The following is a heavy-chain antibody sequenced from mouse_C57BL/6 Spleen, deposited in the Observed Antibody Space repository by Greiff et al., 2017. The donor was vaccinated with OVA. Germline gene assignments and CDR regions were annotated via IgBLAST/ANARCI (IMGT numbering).Heavy chain of an antibody. D-gene: IGHD2-5*01. CDR3: TTPYSNYAGGGAMDY. V-gene: IGHV14-1*01. Sequence: EVQLQQSGAELVRPGASVKLSCTASGFNIKDYYMHWVKQRPEQGLEWIGRIDPEDGDTEYAPKFQGKATMTADTSSNTAYLQLSSLTSEDTAVYYCTTPYSNYAGGGAMDYWGQGTSVTVSS. CDR1: GFNIKDYY. J-gene: IGHJ4*01. CDR2: IDPEDGDT.